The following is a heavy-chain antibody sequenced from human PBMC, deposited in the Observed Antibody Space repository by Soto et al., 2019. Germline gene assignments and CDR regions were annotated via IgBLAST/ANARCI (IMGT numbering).Heavy chain of an antibody. D-gene: IGHD3-22*01. CDR2: IIPIFGTA. V-gene: IGHV1-69*01. CDR1: GGTFSSYD. Sequence: QVQLVQAGAEVKKPGSSVKVSCKASGGTFSSYDISWVRQATGQGLEWMGGIIPIFGTANYAQKFQGRVTITADESTSTAYMELSSLRSEDSAVYYCASDYYDSSGYYQYLDYWGQGTLVTVSS. CDR3: ASDYYDSSGYYQYLDY. J-gene: IGHJ4*02.